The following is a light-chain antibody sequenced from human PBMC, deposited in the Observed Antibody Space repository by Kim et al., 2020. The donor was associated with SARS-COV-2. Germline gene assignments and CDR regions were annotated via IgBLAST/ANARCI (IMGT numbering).Light chain of an antibody. V-gene: IGKV3-20*02. CDR3: HHNAWM. CDR1: QTVNNKY. Sequence: LSRWLRETANLAVRARQTVNNKYCDRYQQRPRRGPRRLLYGVSSMGSGRRARFGESGAGTDFSLTISRLEPEEVAVYYCHHNAWMFGEGTRGDI. J-gene: IGKJ1*01. CDR2: GVS.